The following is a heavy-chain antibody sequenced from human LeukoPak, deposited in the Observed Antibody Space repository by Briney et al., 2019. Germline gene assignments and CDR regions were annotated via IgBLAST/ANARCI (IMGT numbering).Heavy chain of an antibody. Sequence: SGPTLVNPTQTLTLTCTFSGFSLRTSGMCVSWIRQPPGKALEWLSRIDWDDDKYYSTSLKTRLTISKDTSKNQVVLTMTNMDPVDTATYYCARTPPFGSGYYFDYWGQGTLVTVSS. CDR2: IDWDDDK. CDR1: GFSLRTSGMC. D-gene: IGHD3-22*01. J-gene: IGHJ4*02. CDR3: ARTPPFGSGYYFDY. V-gene: IGHV2-70*11.